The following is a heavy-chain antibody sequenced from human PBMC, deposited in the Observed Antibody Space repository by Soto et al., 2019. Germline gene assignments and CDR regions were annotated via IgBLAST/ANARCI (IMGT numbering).Heavy chain of an antibody. CDR2: IYTSGST. V-gene: IGHV4-4*07. CDR3: ARACSSNSCYDVFDY. D-gene: IGHD2-2*01. J-gene: IGHJ4*02. CDR1: GGSISSNY. Sequence: ETLSPTCTVSGGSISSNYWSWSRQPAGKGLEWIGRIYTSGSTNYNPSLKSRVTMSVHASKNQFSLTLRSVTAADTSVYYCARACSSNSCYDVFDYWGQGTLVTVSS.